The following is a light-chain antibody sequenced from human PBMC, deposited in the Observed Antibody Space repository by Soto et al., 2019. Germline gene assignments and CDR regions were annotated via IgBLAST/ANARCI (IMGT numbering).Light chain of an antibody. CDR2: GAS. Sequence: EIVLTQSPGTLSLSQGERATLSCRASQSVSSSYLAWYQQKPGQAPRLLIYGASSRATGIPDRFSGSGSGTDFTLTISRLEPEDFAVYYCQQYGSSPFTLGPGTKVDIK. CDR1: QSVSSSY. J-gene: IGKJ3*01. V-gene: IGKV3-20*01. CDR3: QQYGSSPFT.